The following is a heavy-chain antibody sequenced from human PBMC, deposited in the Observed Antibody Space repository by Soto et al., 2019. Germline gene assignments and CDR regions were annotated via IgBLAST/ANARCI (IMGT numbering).Heavy chain of an antibody. D-gene: IGHD6-6*01. J-gene: IGHJ6*04. CDR2: ISGSGGST. V-gene: IGHV3-23*01. Sequence: GGSLRLSCAASGFTFSSYAMSWVRQAPGKGLEWVSAISGSGGSTYYADSVKGRFTISRDNSKNTLYLQMNSLRAEDTAVYYCAKDGGYRYSSSPKDVWGKGTTVTVSS. CDR1: GFTFSSYA. CDR3: AKDGGYRYSSSPKDV.